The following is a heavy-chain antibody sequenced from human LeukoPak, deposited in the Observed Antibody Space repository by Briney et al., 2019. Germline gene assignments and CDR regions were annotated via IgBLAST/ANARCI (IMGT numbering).Heavy chain of an antibody. Sequence: GGSLGLSCAASGFTFSSYAMSWVRQAPGKGLEWVANIKQDGSEKYYVDSVKGRFTISRDNAKNSLYLQMNSLRAEDTAVYYCARDLSEYCSGGSCYSDGAFDIWGQGTMVTVSS. D-gene: IGHD2-15*01. V-gene: IGHV3-7*01. CDR1: GFTFSSYA. CDR3: ARDLSEYCSGGSCYSDGAFDI. J-gene: IGHJ3*02. CDR2: IKQDGSEK.